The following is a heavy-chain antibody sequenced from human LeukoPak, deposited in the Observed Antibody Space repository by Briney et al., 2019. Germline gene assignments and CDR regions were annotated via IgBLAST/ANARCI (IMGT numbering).Heavy chain of an antibody. J-gene: IGHJ4*02. CDR1: GFSFTTCA. CDR2: IHDDGNVK. Sequence: GGSLRLSCAASGFSFTTCAMSWFRQAPGKGLEWVANIHDDGNVKNYVDSVKGRFTISRDDARNSVYLQLNSLRVEDTALYYCARGRGWVDYWGQGTLVTVSS. CDR3: ARGRGWVDY. V-gene: IGHV3-7*01. D-gene: IGHD3-16*01.